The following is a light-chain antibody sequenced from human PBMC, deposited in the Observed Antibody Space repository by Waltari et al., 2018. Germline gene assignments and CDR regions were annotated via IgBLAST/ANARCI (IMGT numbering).Light chain of an antibody. CDR3: QQCNNSPPT. J-gene: IGKJ1*01. V-gene: IGKV3-11*01. CDR2: DAS. CDR1: QSVSSR. Sequence: EIVLTQSPATLSLSPGEGATLSCRASQSVSSRLVWYQQKRGQAPRLLIYDASNRDTGIPARFSGSGSGTDFTLTISSLEPEDVAVYYCQQCNNSPPTFGQGTKVEIK.